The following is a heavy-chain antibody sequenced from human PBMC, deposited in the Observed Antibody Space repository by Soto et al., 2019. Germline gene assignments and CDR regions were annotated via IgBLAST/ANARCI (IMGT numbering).Heavy chain of an antibody. Sequence: SETLSLTCTVSGGSISSYYWSWIRQPPGKGLEWIGYIYYSGSTNYNPSLKSRVTISVDTSKNQFSLKLSSVTAADTAVYYCARDRQGDYFDYWGQGTLVTVSS. V-gene: IGHV4-59*01. J-gene: IGHJ4*02. CDR1: GGSISSYY. CDR3: ARDRQGDYFDY. CDR2: IYYSGST.